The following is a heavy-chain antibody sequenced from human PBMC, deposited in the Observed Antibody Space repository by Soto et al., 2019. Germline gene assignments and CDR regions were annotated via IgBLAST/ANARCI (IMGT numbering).Heavy chain of an antibody. V-gene: IGHV3-33*01. J-gene: IGHJ3*02. CDR1: GLRFSTYG. CDR3: VRERGPFDAFDI. CDR2: IWANGINK. Sequence: SFAASGLRFSTYGVHWVRQAPGKGLEWLAVIWANGINKYYADSVRGRFTISRDNSKNTLDLQMNSLRAEDTALYYCVRERGPFDAFDIWGLGTMVTVSS.